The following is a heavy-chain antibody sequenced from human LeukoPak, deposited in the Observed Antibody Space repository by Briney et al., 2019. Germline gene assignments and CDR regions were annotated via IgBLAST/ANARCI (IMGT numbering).Heavy chain of an antibody. D-gene: IGHD6-13*01. CDR2: IYTSGST. CDR3: ARDIFYGDIAAAVGGWFDP. CDR1: GGSFSGYY. Sequence: SETLSLTCAVYGGSFSGYYWSWIRQPAGKGLEWIGRIYTSGSTNYNPSLKSRVTMSVDTSKNQFSLKLSSVTAADTAVYYCARDIFYGDIAAAVGGWFDPWGQGTLVTVSS. J-gene: IGHJ5*02. V-gene: IGHV4-4*07.